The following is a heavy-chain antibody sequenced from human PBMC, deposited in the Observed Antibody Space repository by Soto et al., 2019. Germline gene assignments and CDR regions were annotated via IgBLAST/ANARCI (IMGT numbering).Heavy chain of an antibody. V-gene: IGHV3-30-3*01. CDR3: ARDLGGTYGGDAFDI. CDR1: GFTFSTYA. D-gene: IGHD1-26*01. CDR2: ISYDGGNK. Sequence: VGSLRLSCSASGFTFSTYAVHWVRQAPGKGLEWVALISYDGGNKYYADSVKGRFTISRDNSKNTLYLQMNSLRTEDTAVYYFARDLGGTYGGDAFDIWGQGTMVTVSS. J-gene: IGHJ3*02.